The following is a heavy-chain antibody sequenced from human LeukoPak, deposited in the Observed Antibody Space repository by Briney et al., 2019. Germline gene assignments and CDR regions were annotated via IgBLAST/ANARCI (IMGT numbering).Heavy chain of an antibody. V-gene: IGHV4-38-2*02. CDR2: IYHSGST. J-gene: IGHJ4*02. D-gene: IGHD6-19*01. CDR1: GYSISSGYY. Sequence: SETLSLTCTVSGYSISSGYYWGWIRQPPGKGLEWIGSIYHSGSTYYNPSLKSRVTISVDTSKNQFSLKLSSVTAADTAVYYCARGGSGYNFDYWGQGTLVTVSS. CDR3: ARGGSGYNFDY.